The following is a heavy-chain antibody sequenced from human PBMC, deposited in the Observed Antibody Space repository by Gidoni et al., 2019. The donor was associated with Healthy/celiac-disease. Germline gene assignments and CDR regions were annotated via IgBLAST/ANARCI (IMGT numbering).Heavy chain of an antibody. CDR2: INHSGST. Sequence: QVQLQQWGAGLLKPSETLSLTCAVYGGSFSGYYWSWIRQPPGKGLEWIGEINHSGSTNYNPSLKSRVTISVDTSKNQFSLKLSSVTAADTAVYYCARGPSRSPKRYWYFDLWGRGTLVTVSS. J-gene: IGHJ2*01. D-gene: IGHD1-1*01. CDR3: ARGPSRSPKRYWYFDL. CDR1: GGSFSGYY. V-gene: IGHV4-34*01.